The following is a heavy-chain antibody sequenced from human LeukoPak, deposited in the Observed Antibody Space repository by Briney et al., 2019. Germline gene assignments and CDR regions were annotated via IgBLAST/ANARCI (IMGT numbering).Heavy chain of an antibody. Sequence: GGSLRLSCAASGFTFSSYSMNWVRQAPGKGLEWVSSISSSSSYIYYADSVKGRFAISRDNAKNSLYLQMNSLRAEDTAVYYCARDLLSVDTAMARVGGAFDIWGQGTMVTVSS. CDR2: ISSSSSYI. CDR1: GFTFSSYS. D-gene: IGHD5-18*01. CDR3: ARDLLSVDTAMARVGGAFDI. J-gene: IGHJ3*02. V-gene: IGHV3-21*01.